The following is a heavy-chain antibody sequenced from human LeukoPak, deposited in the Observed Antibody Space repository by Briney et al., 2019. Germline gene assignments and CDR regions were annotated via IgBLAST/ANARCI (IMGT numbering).Heavy chain of an antibody. J-gene: IGHJ3*02. Sequence: PSETLSLTCTVSGGSISSGGYYWSWIRQHPGKGLEWIGYIYYSGSTYYNPSLKSRVTISVDTSKNQFSLKLSSVTAADTAVYYRARESDWEDAFDIWGQGTMVTVSS. CDR2: IYYSGST. CDR3: ARESDWEDAFDI. D-gene: IGHD3-9*01. V-gene: IGHV4-31*03. CDR1: GGSISSGGYY.